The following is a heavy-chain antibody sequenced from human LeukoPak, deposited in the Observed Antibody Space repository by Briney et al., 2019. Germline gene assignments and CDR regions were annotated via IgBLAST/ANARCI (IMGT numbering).Heavy chain of an antibody. V-gene: IGHV1-2*02. CDR3: ASRSSGWSGFDY. D-gene: IGHD3-22*01. J-gene: IGHJ4*02. Sequence: ASVKVSCKASGYTFTDYYIHWVRQAPGQGLEWMGWINPNSGGTNYAQKFQGRVTMTRDTSISTAYMELSRLRSDDTAVYYCASRSSGWSGFDYWGQGTLVTVSS. CDR2: INPNSGGT. CDR1: GYTFTDYY.